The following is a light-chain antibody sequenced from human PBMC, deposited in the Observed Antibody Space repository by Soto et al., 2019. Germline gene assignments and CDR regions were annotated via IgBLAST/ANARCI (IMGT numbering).Light chain of an antibody. CDR3: CSYAGNRYV. CDR2: DVS. V-gene: IGLV2-11*01. J-gene: IGLJ1*01. Sequence: QSALTQPRSVSGSPGQSVTISCTGTSSDVGGYNYVSWNQQHPGKAPKVMIYDVSKRPSGVPDRFSASKSGNTASLTISRLQAEDEADYYCCSYAGNRYVFGTGTKLTVL. CDR1: SSDVGGYNY.